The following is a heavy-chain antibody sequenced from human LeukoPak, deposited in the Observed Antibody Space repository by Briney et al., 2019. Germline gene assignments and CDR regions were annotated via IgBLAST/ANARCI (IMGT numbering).Heavy chain of an antibody. Sequence: EASVKVSCKASGGTFSSYAISWVRQAPGQGLEWMGGIIPIFGTANYAQKFQGRVTITADESTSTAYMELSSLRSEDTAVYYCARPVRQLVPDAFDIWGQGTMVTVS. V-gene: IGHV1-69*13. D-gene: IGHD6-6*01. CDR2: IIPIFGTA. CDR3: ARPVRQLVPDAFDI. CDR1: GGTFSSYA. J-gene: IGHJ3*02.